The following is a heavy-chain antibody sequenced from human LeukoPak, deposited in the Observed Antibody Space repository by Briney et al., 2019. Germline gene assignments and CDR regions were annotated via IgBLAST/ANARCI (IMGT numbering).Heavy chain of an antibody. V-gene: IGHV5-51*01. J-gene: IGHJ2*01. CDR3: ARPGPHWYFEF. CDR2: IYPDDSDI. Sequence: GEALKISCQSSGYMFTRYWIGCVRQLPRKGLEWMGIIYPDDSDIRYSPSFQGQATISVDKPISTTYLQWSSLKSSDTVMYYCARPGPHWYFEFWGRGTLVTVSS. CDR1: GYMFTRYW.